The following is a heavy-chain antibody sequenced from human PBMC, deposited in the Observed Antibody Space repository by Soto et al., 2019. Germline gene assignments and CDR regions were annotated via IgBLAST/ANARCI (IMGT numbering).Heavy chain of an antibody. CDR2: ISYDGSNK. CDR3: AKAPGYSSSWYMLYYYYYGMDV. CDR1: GFTFSSYG. D-gene: IGHD6-13*01. V-gene: IGHV3-30*18. J-gene: IGHJ6*02. Sequence: VGSLRLSCAASGFTFSSYGMHWVRQAPGKGLEWVAVISYDGSNKYYADSVKGRFTISRDNSKNTLYLQMNSLRAEDTAVYYCAKAPGYSSSWYMLYYYYYGMDVWGQGTMVTVSS.